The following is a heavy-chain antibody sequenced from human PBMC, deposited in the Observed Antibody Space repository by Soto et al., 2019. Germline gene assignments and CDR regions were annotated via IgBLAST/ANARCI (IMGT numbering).Heavy chain of an antibody. D-gene: IGHD3-16*01. J-gene: IGHJ3*02. CDR2: ISASGGST. V-gene: IGHV3-23*01. CDR3: AKDPNGDYVGVFDM. CDR1: GFTFSSYA. Sequence: GGSLRLSCAASGFTFSSYAMSWVRQAPGKGLEWVSGISASGGSTYYADSVKGRSTISRDDSKNTLYLQMTSLRVEDTAVYYSAKDPNGDYVGVFDMRGKGTMVTVPS.